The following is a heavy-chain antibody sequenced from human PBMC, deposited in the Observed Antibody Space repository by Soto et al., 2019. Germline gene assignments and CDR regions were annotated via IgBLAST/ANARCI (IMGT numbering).Heavy chain of an antibody. J-gene: IGHJ1*01. CDR3: TTAADVIVVVPAAAAEYFQH. D-gene: IGHD2-2*01. Sequence: GESLKISCAASGFTFSNAWMSWVRQAPGKGLEWVGRIKSKTDGGTTDYAAPVKGRFTISRDDSKNTLYLQMNSLKTEDTAVYYCTTAADVIVVVPAAAAEYFQHWGQGTLVTVSS. CDR2: IKSKTDGGTT. CDR1: GFTFSNAW. V-gene: IGHV3-15*01.